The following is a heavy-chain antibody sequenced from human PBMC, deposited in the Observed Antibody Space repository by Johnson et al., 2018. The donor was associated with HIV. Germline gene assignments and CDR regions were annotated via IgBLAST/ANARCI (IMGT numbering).Heavy chain of an antibody. J-gene: IGHJ3*02. Sequence: EKLVESGGGVVQPGRSLRLSCAASGFTFSSYWMSWVRQAPGKGLEWVANIKQDGSEKYYVDSVKGRFTISRDNAKNSLYLQMNSLRAEDTAVYYCARESDSSGYYSDAFDIWGRGTMVTVSS. CDR2: IKQDGSEK. CDR1: GFTFSSYW. CDR3: ARESDSSGYYSDAFDI. D-gene: IGHD3-22*01. V-gene: IGHV3-7*05.